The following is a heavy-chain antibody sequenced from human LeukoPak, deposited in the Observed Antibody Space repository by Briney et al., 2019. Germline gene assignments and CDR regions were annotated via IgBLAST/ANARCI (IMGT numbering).Heavy chain of an antibody. CDR2: TYYRSKWYN. CDR3: ARGDCSSPSCYLSDWFDP. D-gene: IGHD2-2*01. J-gene: IGHJ5*02. V-gene: IGHV6-1*01. Sequence: SQTLSLTCAISGDSVSSNSAAWNWIRQSPSRGLEWLGRTYYRSKWYNDYAVSVKSRITINPDTSKNQFSLQLNSVTPEDTAVYYCARGDCSSPSCYLSDWFDPWGQGTLVTVSS. CDR1: GDSVSSNSAA.